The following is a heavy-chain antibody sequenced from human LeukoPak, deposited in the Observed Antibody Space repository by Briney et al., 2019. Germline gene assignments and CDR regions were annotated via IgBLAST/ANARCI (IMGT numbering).Heavy chain of an antibody. CDR3: ARRYYYVSSGYISGDAFDI. J-gene: IGHJ3*02. D-gene: IGHD3-22*01. V-gene: IGHV3-64*01. CDR1: GFTFSSYA. Sequence: GGSLRLSCAASGFTFSSYAMHWVRQAPGKGLEFVSAISSNGGSTYYAKSVKGRFTVSRDNSKNTLSLQMGSLRAEDMAVYYCARRYYYVSSGYISGDAFDIWGQGTMVTVSS. CDR2: ISSNGGST.